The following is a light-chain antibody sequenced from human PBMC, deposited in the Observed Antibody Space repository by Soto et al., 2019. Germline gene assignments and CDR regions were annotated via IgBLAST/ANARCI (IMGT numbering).Light chain of an antibody. CDR3: SSYAGSYTYV. V-gene: IGLV2-14*01. CDR1: SSDTAGYNY. Sequence: QSALTQPASVSGSPGQSITISCTGTSSDTAGYNYVSWYQQHPGKAPKLMIYEVSNRPSGVSNRFSGSQSGNTASLTISGLQAEDEANYYCSSYAGSYTYVFGTGTKLTVL. CDR2: EVS. J-gene: IGLJ1*01.